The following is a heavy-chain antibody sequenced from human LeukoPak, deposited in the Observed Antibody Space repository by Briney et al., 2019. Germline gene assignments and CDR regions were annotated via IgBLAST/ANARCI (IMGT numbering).Heavy chain of an antibody. CDR2: ISPRGDIT. Sequence: GGSLRLSCAASGLTFSTLAMDWVGQAPGKGLEWVSGISPRGDITYYADSVKGRFTISRDNSKNTLYLEVISLTAEDTAVYYCAKDDAWLRFGEWSQGTLVTVSS. CDR3: AKDDAWLRFGE. D-gene: IGHD3-10*01. V-gene: IGHV3-23*01. J-gene: IGHJ4*02. CDR1: GLTFSTLA.